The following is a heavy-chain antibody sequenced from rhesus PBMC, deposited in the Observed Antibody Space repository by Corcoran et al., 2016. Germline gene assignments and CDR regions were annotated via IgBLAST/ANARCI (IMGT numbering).Heavy chain of an antibody. V-gene: IGHV3S18*01. CDR2: ISYTGGST. J-gene: IGHJ6*01. CDR3: ARDSITGTTRYGLDS. CDR1: GFSFSDYY. D-gene: IGHD1-26*01. Sequence: EVQLVESGGGLAKPGGSLRLSCAASGFSFSDYYMYWVRQAPGKGLEWVSGISYTGGSTNYADSVKGRFPISRENAKNTLYLQMDSLRAEDTAVYYCARDSITGTTRYGLDSWGQGVVVTVSS.